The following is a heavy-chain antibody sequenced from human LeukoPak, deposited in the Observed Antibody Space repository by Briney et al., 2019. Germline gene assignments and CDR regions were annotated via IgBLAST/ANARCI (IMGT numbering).Heavy chain of an antibody. D-gene: IGHD6-6*01. CDR1: GFTFSSKW. J-gene: IGHJ4*02. V-gene: IGHV3-7*01. Sequence: GGSLRLSCAASGFTFSSKWMSWVRQVPGKGLEWVANINQDGSDKKYVDSVKGRFTISRDNAKNSLYLQMSSLRAEDTAVYYCARTDSSSSGYFDYWGQGTLVTVSS. CDR3: ARTDSSSSGYFDY. CDR2: INQDGSDK.